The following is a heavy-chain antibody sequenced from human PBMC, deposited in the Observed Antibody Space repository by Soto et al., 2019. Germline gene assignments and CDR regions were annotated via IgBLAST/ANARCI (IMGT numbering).Heavy chain of an antibody. CDR3: ARASSSWYVSFDY. D-gene: IGHD6-13*01. CDR2: INSDGSIA. Sequence: QPGGSLRLSCAASGFTFSSNWMHWVRQAPGKGLVWVSRINSDGSIASYADSVKGRFTISRDNAKNTLYLQMNSLRAEDTAVYYCARASSSWYVSFDYWGPGILLTVS. J-gene: IGHJ4*02. V-gene: IGHV3-74*01. CDR1: GFTFSSNW.